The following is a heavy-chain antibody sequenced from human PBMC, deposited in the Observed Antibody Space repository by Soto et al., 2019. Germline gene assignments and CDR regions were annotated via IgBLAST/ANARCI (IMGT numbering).Heavy chain of an antibody. V-gene: IGHV3-30*02. Sequence: GGSLRLSCAASGFTFSSYGMHWVRQAPGKGLEWVAGIWYDGRDKVHADSVKGRFTISRDNSKNTMDLQMNSLRGDDTAVYFCAKDRVSEHSSGWPQGHWGQGTLVTVSS. J-gene: IGHJ4*02. D-gene: IGHD6-19*01. CDR1: GFTFSSYG. CDR3: AKDRVSEHSSGWPQGH. CDR2: IWYDGRDK.